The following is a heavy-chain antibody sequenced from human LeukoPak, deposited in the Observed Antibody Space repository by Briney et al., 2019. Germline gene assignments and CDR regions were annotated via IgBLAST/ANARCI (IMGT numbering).Heavy chain of an antibody. Sequence: PGGSLRLSCAASGFTFSSYVMNWVRQAPGKGLEWVSYISSSGSTIYYADSVKGRFTISRDNAKNSLYLQMNSLRAEDTAVYYCASPRPYGSGSNIFDYWGQGTLATVSS. CDR1: GFTFSSYV. V-gene: IGHV3-48*03. J-gene: IGHJ4*02. CDR2: ISSSGSTI. CDR3: ASPRPYGSGSNIFDY. D-gene: IGHD3-10*01.